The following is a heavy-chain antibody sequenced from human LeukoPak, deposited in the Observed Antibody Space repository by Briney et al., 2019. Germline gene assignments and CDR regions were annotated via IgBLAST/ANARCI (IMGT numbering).Heavy chain of an antibody. CDR2: INTDGSST. D-gene: IGHD1-26*01. CDR3: ARGGGVGASLVAFDI. J-gene: IGHJ3*02. V-gene: IGHV3-74*01. Sequence: PGGSLRLSCAASGFTFSSYWMHWVRQAPGKGLVWVSRINTDGSSTSYADSVKGRFTISRDNAKNTLYLQMNSLRAEDTAVYYCARGGGVGASLVAFDIWGQGTMVTVSS. CDR1: GFTFSSYW.